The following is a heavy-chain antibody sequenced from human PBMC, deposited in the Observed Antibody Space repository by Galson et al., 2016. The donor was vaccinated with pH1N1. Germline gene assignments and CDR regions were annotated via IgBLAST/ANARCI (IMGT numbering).Heavy chain of an antibody. J-gene: IGHJ4*02. CDR3: TTDQSIVGATTHYFDY. CDR1: GITFSDAW. D-gene: IGHD1-26*01. CDR2: IKSAADSGTT. Sequence: SLRLSCAVSGITFSDAWMSWVRQAPGKGLEWVARIKSAADSGTTDYAAPVKGRFTISRGDSRDTLYLHLNSLKTEDTAVYYCTTDQSIVGATTHYFDYWGQGTLVTVSS. V-gene: IGHV3-15*01.